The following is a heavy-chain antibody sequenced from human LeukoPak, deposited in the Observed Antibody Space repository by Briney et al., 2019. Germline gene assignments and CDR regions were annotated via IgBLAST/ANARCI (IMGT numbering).Heavy chain of an antibody. CDR1: GFTFSSYW. J-gene: IGHJ4*02. D-gene: IGHD3-10*01. CDR2: IKQDGSEK. CDR3: ARDQRPYYGAGSSPDY. Sequence: GGSLRLSCAASGFTFSSYWMSWVRQAPGKGLEWVANIKQDGSEKYYVDSVKGRFTISRDNAKNSLYLQMNSLRAEDTAVYYCARDQRPYYGAGSSPDYWGQGTLVTVSS. V-gene: IGHV3-7*01.